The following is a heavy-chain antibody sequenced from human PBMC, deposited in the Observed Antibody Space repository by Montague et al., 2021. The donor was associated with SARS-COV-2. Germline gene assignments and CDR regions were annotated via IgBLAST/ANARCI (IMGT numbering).Heavy chain of an antibody. Sequence: ETLSLTCTVSGASISSSSYYWGWIRQPPGKGLEWIGSIYYSGSTYYNPSLKSRVTISVDTSKNQFSLKLSSVTAADTAVYYCARQSVNYYDSSGYPFDYWGQGTLVTVSS. D-gene: IGHD3-22*01. CDR3: ARQSVNYYDSSGYPFDY. CDR2: IYYSGST. CDR1: GASISSSSYY. J-gene: IGHJ4*02. V-gene: IGHV4-39*01.